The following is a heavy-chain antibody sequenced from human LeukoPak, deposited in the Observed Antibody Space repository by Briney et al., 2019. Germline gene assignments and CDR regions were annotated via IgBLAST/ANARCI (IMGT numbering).Heavy chain of an antibody. Sequence: ASVKVSCKASGYTFTSYYMHWVRQAPGKGLEWMGGFDPEDGETIYAQKFQGRVTMTEDTSTDTAYMELSSLRSEDTAVYYCATDPSGYDFDYWGQGTLATVSS. J-gene: IGHJ4*02. CDR1: GYTFTSYY. CDR2: FDPEDGET. V-gene: IGHV1-24*01. CDR3: ATDPSGYDFDY. D-gene: IGHD5-12*01.